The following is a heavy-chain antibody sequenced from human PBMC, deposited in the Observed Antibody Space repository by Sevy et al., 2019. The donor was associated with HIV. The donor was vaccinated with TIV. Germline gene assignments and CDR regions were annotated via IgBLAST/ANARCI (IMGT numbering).Heavy chain of an antibody. CDR2: ISGSGGST. V-gene: IGHV3-23*01. CDR3: AKEGCSSTSCYMGTFDY. J-gene: IGHJ4*02. Sequence: GGSLRLSCAASGLTFSSYAMSWVRQAPGKGLEWVSAISGSGGSTYYADSVKGRFTISRDNSKNTLYLQMNSLRAEDTAVYYCAKEGCSSTSCYMGTFDYWGQGTLVTVSS. CDR1: GLTFSSYA. D-gene: IGHD2-2*02.